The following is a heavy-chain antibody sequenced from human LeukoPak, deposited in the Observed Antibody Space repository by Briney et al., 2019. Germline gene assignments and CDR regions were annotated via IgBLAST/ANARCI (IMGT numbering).Heavy chain of an antibody. CDR3: ARGYSPTLRTTGNDY. J-gene: IGHJ4*02. CDR2: MNPNSGNT. D-gene: IGHD1-1*01. V-gene: IGHV1-8*01. CDR1: GYTFSSHD. Sequence: VASVKVSCKASGYTFSSHDINWVRQATGQGLEWMGWMNPNSGNTGYAQKFQGRVIMTRDTSINTAYLEFYSLRSEDTAVYYCARGYSPTLRTTGNDYWGQGTLVTVSS.